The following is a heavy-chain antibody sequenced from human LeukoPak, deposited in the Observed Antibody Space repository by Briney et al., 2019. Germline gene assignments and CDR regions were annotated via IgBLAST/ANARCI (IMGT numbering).Heavy chain of an antibody. J-gene: IGHJ5*02. Sequence: PWASVKVSCKVSGYTLTELSMHWVRQAPGKGLEWMGGFDPEDGETIYAQKFQGRVTMTEDTSTDTVYMELSSLRSEDTAVYYCASCPPGEWSAGGWFDPWGQGTLVTVSS. CDR2: FDPEDGET. CDR3: ASCPPGEWSAGGWFDP. CDR1: GYTLTELS. V-gene: IGHV1-24*01. D-gene: IGHD3-10*01.